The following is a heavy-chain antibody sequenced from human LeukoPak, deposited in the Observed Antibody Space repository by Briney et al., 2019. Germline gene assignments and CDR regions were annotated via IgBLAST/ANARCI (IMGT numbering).Heavy chain of an antibody. V-gene: IGHV3-21*01. CDR2: ISSSSYI. D-gene: IGHD3-3*01. J-gene: IGHJ4*02. CDR1: GFTFSSYS. Sequence: PGGSLRLSCAASGFTFSSYSMNWVRQAPGKGLEWVSSISSSSYIYYADSVKGRFTISRDNAKNSLYLQMNSLRAEDTAVYYCARDREVFGAFDYWGQGTLVTVSS. CDR3: ARDREVFGAFDY.